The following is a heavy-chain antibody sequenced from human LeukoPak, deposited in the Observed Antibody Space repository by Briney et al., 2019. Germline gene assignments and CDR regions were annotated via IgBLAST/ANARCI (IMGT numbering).Heavy chain of an antibody. V-gene: IGHV4-34*01. CDR3: ARGISVPARRTLAY. J-gene: IGHJ4*02. D-gene: IGHD6-6*01. CDR1: GGSFRGYY. Sequence: SETLSLTCAVYGGSFRGYYWNWVRQSPGKGLEWIGEINHSGSTNYNPSLESRVTISLDRSKNQFSLTLSSVTAADTAVYYCARGISVPARRTLAYWGQGTLVTVSS. CDR2: INHSGST.